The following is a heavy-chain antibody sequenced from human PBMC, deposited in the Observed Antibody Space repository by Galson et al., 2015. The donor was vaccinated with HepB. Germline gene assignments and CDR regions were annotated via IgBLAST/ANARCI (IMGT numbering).Heavy chain of an antibody. J-gene: IGHJ4*02. CDR2: ISDSGGLT. CDR3: AKDTFTTGGSGQSFDS. D-gene: IGHD3-10*01. Sequence: SLRLSCAGTGFMFGSYGMNWVRQAPGKGLEWVSLISDSGGLTDYADSVKGRFTISRDNSKDTLYLQMNSLTVEDTAVYYCAKDTFTTGGSGQSFDSWGQGALVTVSS. V-gene: IGHV3-23*01. CDR1: GFMFGSYG.